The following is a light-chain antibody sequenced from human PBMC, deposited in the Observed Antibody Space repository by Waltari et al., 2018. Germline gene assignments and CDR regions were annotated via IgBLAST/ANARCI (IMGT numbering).Light chain of an antibody. CDR3: QQAKSFPLT. J-gene: IGKJ4*01. CDR2: AAS. Sequence: DIQMTQSPSSVSASVGDRVTITCRASQGIRGGLVWYQHKPGKAPRVLISAASNLHSEVPSRFSGSGSGTHFTLTISSLQPEDFGTYYCQQAKSFPLTFGGGTRVEMK. V-gene: IGKV1D-12*01. CDR1: QGIRGG.